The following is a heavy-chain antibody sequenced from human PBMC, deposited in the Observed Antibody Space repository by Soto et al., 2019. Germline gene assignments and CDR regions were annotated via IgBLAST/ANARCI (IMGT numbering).Heavy chain of an antibody. CDR1: GFTFSSYS. V-gene: IGHV3-21*01. J-gene: IGHJ4*02. D-gene: IGHD3-3*01. CDR2: ISSSSSYI. Sequence: EVQLVESGGGPVKPGGSLRLSCAASGFTFSSYSMNWVRQAPGKGLEWVSSISSSSSYIYYADSVKGRFTISRDNAKNSLYLQMNSLRAEDTAVYYCARDRYDFWSGYPDYWGQGTLVTVSS. CDR3: ARDRYDFWSGYPDY.